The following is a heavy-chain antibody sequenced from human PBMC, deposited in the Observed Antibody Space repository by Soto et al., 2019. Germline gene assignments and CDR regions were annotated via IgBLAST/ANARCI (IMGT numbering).Heavy chain of an antibody. CDR2: IKEDGTQQ. CDR1: GFSFSSHW. CDR3: ARDGRYCTWSDCKGDAFDL. V-gene: IGHV3-7*01. J-gene: IGHJ3*01. Sequence: EVQLVESGGGLVQPGGSLRLSCAASGFSFSSHWMTWVRQAPGKGLEWVANIKEDGTQQYYVDSVKGRFFISRDNAKNSLSLQMHSLTAEDTAMYYCARDGRYCTWSDCKGDAFDLWGQGTVVTVSS. D-gene: IGHD2-8*01.